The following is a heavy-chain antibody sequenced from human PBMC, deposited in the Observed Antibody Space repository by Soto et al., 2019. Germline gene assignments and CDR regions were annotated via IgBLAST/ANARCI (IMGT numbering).Heavy chain of an antibody. CDR1: GFTFSSYA. D-gene: IGHD4-17*01. J-gene: IGHJ4*02. CDR3: AKTTNFLLLNDYGDRLDY. Sequence: GGSLRLSCAASGFTFSSYAMAWVRQAPGKGLEWVSTIATGGGTYCADSVSGRFTISRDNSKNTLYLQMNSLRAEDTAFYYCAKTTNFLLLNDYGDRLDYWGQGTLVTVFS. CDR2: IATGGGT. V-gene: IGHV3-23*01.